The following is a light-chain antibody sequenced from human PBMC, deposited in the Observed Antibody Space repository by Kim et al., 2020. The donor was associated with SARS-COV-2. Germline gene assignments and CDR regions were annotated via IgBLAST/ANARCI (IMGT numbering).Light chain of an antibody. V-gene: IGLV3-1*01. Sequence: VAPGQTAGLTCVVEKLGDKYACWHQQKPGQSPVLFIYQDSKRPAGIPERFSGSNSGNTATLTISGTQAMDEADYYCQAWDSSTVVFGGGTQLTVL. CDR3: QAWDSSTVV. CDR2: QDS. CDR1: KLGDKY. J-gene: IGLJ2*01.